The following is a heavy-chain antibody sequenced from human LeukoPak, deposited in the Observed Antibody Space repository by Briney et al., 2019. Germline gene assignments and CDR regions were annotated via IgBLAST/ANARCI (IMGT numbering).Heavy chain of an antibody. J-gene: IGHJ4*02. V-gene: IGHV3-48*03. CDR2: ISSSGRTT. D-gene: IGHD3-22*01. CDR3: ASIQHPKDSSGYYIDY. Sequence: GGSLRLSCAASGFTFSSYEMNWVRQAPGKGLEWVSYISSSGRTTYYADSVKGRFTISRDNSKNTLYLQMNSLRAEDTAVYYCASIQHPKDSSGYYIDYWGQGTLVTVSS. CDR1: GFTFSSYE.